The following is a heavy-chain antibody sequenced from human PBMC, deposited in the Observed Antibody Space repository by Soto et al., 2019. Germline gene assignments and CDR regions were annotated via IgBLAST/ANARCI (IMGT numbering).Heavy chain of an antibody. Sequence: GSLRLSCAASGFTFSSYAMHWVRQAPGKGLEWVAVISYDGSNKYYADSVKVRFTISRDNSKNTLYLQMNSLRAEDTAVYYCARAPNRYYYDSSGYYYGAFDYWGQGTLVTVSS. D-gene: IGHD3-22*01. V-gene: IGHV3-30-3*01. CDR2: ISYDGSNK. CDR1: GFTFSSYA. J-gene: IGHJ4*02. CDR3: ARAPNRYYYDSSGYYYGAFDY.